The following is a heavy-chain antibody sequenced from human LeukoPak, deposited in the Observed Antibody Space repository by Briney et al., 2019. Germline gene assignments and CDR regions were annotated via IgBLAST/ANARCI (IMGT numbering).Heavy chain of an antibody. V-gene: IGHV4-30-2*01. CDR3: AREQADYDKDYYGMDV. CDR2: IYHSGST. CDR1: GGSISSGGYY. D-gene: IGHD3-22*01. Sequence: SETLSLTCTVSGGSISSGGYYWSWIRQPPGKGLEWIGYIYHSGSTYYNPSLKSRVTISVDTSKNQFSLKLSSVTAADTAVYYCAREQADYDKDYYGMDVWGQGTTVTVSS. J-gene: IGHJ6*02.